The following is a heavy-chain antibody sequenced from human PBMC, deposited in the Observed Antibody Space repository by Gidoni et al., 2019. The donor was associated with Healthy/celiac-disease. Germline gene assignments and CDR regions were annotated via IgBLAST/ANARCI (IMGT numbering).Heavy chain of an antibody. CDR1: GYTFTSYA. Sequence: QVQLVQSGAEVKKPGASVTVSCKASGYTFTSYAMHWVRQAPGQRLEWMGWINAGNGNTKYSQKFQGRVTITRDTSASTAYMELSSLRSEDTAVYYCARDELWPPYGMDVWGQGTTVTVSS. J-gene: IGHJ6*02. CDR2: INAGNGNT. CDR3: ARDELWPPYGMDV. V-gene: IGHV1-3*01. D-gene: IGHD3-10*01.